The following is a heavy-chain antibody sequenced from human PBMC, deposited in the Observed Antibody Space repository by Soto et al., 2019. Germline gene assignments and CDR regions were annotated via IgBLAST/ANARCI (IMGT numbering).Heavy chain of an antibody. V-gene: IGHV1-69*08. J-gene: IGHJ4*02. CDR1: GGTFSSYT. D-gene: IGHD2-21*02. CDR2: IIPILGIA. Sequence: QVQLVQSGAEVKKPGSSVKVSCKASGGTFSSYTISWVRQAPGQGLEWMGRIIPILGIANYAQKFQGRVTITADKSTSTAYMELSSLRSEGTAVYYCARDRGDGGNSYWGQGTLVTVSS. CDR3: ARDRGDGGNSY.